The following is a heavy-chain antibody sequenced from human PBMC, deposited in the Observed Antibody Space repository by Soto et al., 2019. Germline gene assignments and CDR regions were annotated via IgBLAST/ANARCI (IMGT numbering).Heavy chain of an antibody. D-gene: IGHD3-16*02. J-gene: IGHJ3*02. CDR1: GFTFSSYW. CDR2: IKQDGSEK. Sequence: EVQLVESGGGLVQPGGSLRLSCAASGFTFSSYWMSWVRQAPGKGLEWVANIKQDGSEKYYVDSVKGRFTISRDNAKNSLYLQMNRLRAEDTAVYYCARGSIWGSSRQAGDDAFDIWGQGTMVTVSS. V-gene: IGHV3-7*01. CDR3: ARGSIWGSSRQAGDDAFDI.